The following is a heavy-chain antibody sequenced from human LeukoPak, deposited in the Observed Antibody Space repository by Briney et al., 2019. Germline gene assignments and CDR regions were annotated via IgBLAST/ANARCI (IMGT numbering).Heavy chain of an antibody. CDR1: GFSLSIYD. J-gene: IGHJ5*02. V-gene: IGHV3-21*01. Sequence: GGSLRLSCAASGFSLSIYDMVWVRQAPGKGLEWIASTGLSSSYIGYADSVKGRFTISRDNGENSVYLQMNSLRAEDTAVYSCARERSYCSGATCSLDLWGRGTLVTVSS. CDR3: ARERSYCSGATCSLDL. D-gene: IGHD2-15*01. CDR2: TGLSSSYI.